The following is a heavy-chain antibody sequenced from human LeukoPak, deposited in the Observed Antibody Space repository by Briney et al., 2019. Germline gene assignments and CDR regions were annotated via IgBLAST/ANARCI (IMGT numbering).Heavy chain of an antibody. J-gene: IGHJ4*02. CDR1: GFTFSTYW. CDR2: VNGDGSST. Sequence: GGSLRLSCAASGFTFSTYWMHWVRQAPGKGLVWVSRVNGDGSSTNYADSVKGRFTISRDNAKNTLYLQMNSLRAEDTAVYYCANSPEGDYWGQGTLVTVSS. CDR3: ANSPEGDY. D-gene: IGHD4-23*01. V-gene: IGHV3-74*01.